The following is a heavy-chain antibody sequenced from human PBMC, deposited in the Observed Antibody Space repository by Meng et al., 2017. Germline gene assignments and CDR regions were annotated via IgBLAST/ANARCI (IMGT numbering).Heavy chain of an antibody. CDR2: IKPDGTMT. J-gene: IGHJ5*02. CDR3: ARSDWFDP. Sequence: LVESGGGLVQSGVSLRLSCTASGFTFRNYWMHWVRQAPGKGLVWVSRIKPDGTMTVYADSVKGRFTISRDNAKNTLYLQMNSLRSDDTAVYYCARSDWFDPWGQGTLVTVSS. CDR1: GFTFRNYW. V-gene: IGHV3-74*01.